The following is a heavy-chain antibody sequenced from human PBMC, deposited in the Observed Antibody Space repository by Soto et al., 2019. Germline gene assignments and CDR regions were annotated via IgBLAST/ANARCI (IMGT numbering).Heavy chain of an antibody. V-gene: IGHV4-31*03. Sequence: SETLSLTCTVSGGSISSGGYYWSWIRQHPGKGLEWIGYIYYSGSTYYNPSLKSRVTISVDTSKNQFSLKLSSVTAADTAVYYWARVRKYQLPLQPWGQGTLVTVSS. D-gene: IGHD2-2*01. CDR3: ARVRKYQLPLQP. CDR2: IYYSGST. J-gene: IGHJ5*02. CDR1: GGSISSGGYY.